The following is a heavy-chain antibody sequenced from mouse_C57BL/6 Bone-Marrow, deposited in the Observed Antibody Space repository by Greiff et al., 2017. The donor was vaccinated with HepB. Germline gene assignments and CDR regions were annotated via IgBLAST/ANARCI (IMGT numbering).Heavy chain of an antibody. Sequence: VQLQQSGAELVKPGASVKLSCTASGFNIKDYYMHWVKQRTEQGLEWIGRIDPEDGETKYAPNFQGKATITADTSSNTAYLQLSSLTAEDTAVYYCARSRYYGSPDYWGQGTTLTVSS. J-gene: IGHJ2*01. CDR1: GFNIKDYY. D-gene: IGHD1-1*01. V-gene: IGHV14-2*01. CDR3: ARSRYYGSPDY. CDR2: IDPEDGET.